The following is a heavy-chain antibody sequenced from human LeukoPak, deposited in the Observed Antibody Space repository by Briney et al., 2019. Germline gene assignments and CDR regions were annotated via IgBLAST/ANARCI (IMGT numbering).Heavy chain of an antibody. Sequence: GASVKASCKASGYIFTTYGISWVRQAPGQGLEWMGWISAYNGNTNYAQKLQGRVTMTTDTSTSTAYMELRSLRSDDTAVYYCARWGSGGYYYDHWGQGTLVTVSS. D-gene: IGHD3-22*01. CDR3: ARWGSGGYYYDH. CDR1: GYIFTTYG. CDR2: ISAYNGNT. V-gene: IGHV1-18*01. J-gene: IGHJ5*02.